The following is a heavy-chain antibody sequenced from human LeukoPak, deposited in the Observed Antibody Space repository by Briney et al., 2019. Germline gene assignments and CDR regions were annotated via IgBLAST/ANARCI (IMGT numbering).Heavy chain of an antibody. CDR3: AREEGGDCSRTTCYTSS. D-gene: IGHD2-2*02. CDR1: GFTFSDYY. V-gene: IGHV3-11*01. Sequence: GGSLRLSCAASGFTFSDYYMSWVRQAPGKGLEGVSYISGSGSTTYYADSVKGRFTISRDNAKNSLYLQMNSLRVEDTAVYYCAREEGGDCSRTTCYTSSWGQGTQVTVS. CDR2: ISGSGSTT. J-gene: IGHJ4*02.